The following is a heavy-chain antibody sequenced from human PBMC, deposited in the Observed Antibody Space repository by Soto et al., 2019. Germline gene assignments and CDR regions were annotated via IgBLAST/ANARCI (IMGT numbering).Heavy chain of an antibody. D-gene: IGHD6-13*01. Sequence: QVQLVESGGDVVQPGTSLRLSCAASGFTFSSHPMHWVRQTPGKGLKWVAVISNDGTNKHYADSVEGRFTISRDNSKNTLYLQMDSLRPEDTALYYCAREPTADMRSRIDYWGQGTLVTVSS. CDR2: ISNDGTNK. V-gene: IGHV3-30*04. J-gene: IGHJ4*02. CDR1: GFTFSSHP. CDR3: AREPTADMRSRIDY.